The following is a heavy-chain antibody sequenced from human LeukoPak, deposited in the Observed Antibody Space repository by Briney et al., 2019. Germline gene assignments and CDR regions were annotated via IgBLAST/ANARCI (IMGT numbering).Heavy chain of an antibody. J-gene: IGHJ4*02. Sequence: MASETLSLTCTVSGYSISSGYFWGWIRQPPGKGPEWIGSMYHSGSTYYNPSLKSRVTISVDMSKNQFSLKLSSVTAADTAVYYCAREPTYDFWSGYPFDYWGQGTLVTVSS. CDR2: MYHSGST. D-gene: IGHD3/OR15-3a*01. CDR3: AREPTYDFWSGYPFDY. V-gene: IGHV4-38-2*02. CDR1: GYSISSGYF.